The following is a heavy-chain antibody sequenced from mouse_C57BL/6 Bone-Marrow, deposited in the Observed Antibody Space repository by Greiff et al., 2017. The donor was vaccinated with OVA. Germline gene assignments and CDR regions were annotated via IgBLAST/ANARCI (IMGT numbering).Heavy chain of an antibody. J-gene: IGHJ3*01. Sequence: EVQLQQSGPELVKPGASVKISCKASGYTFTDYYMNWVKQSHGKSLEWIGDINPNNGGTSYNQKFKGKATLTVDKSSSTAYMELRSLTSEDSAVYYCAPSRIYYDYGPFAYWGQGTLVTVSA. CDR2: INPNNGGT. CDR1: GYTFTDYY. D-gene: IGHD2-4*01. CDR3: APSRIYYDYGPFAY. V-gene: IGHV1-26*01.